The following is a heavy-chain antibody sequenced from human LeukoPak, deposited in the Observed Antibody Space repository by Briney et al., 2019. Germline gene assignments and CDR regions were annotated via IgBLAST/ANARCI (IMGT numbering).Heavy chain of an antibody. CDR2: TSHSGRT. CDR1: TFSIGTNYH. D-gene: IGHD2-21*02. Sequence: PSETLSLTCTVSTFSIGTNYHWGWIRQPPGKGLEWIASTSHSGRTFYKTPLQSRVTRSVDTSKNQISLSLRSVTAADTAVYYCARSPCGADCYFDSWGQGTLVTVSS. J-gene: IGHJ4*02. CDR3: ARSPCGADCYFDS. V-gene: IGHV4-38-2*02.